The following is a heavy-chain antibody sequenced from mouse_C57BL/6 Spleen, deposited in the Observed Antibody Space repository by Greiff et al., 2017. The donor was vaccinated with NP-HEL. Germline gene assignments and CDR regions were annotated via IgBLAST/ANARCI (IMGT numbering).Heavy chain of an antibody. D-gene: IGHD2-4*01. CDR1: GYAFSSSW. J-gene: IGHJ1*03. CDR2: IYPGDGDT. V-gene: IGHV1-82*01. CDR3: ADDYDWYFDV. Sequence: QVQLQQSGPELVTPGASVKISCTASGYAFSSSWMNWVKQRPGKGLEWIGRIYPGDGDTNYNGKFKGKATLTADKSSSTAYMQLSSLTSEDSAVYFCADDYDWYFDVWGTGTTVTVSS.